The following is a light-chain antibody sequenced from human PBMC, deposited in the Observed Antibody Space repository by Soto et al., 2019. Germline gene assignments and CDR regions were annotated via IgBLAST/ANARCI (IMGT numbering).Light chain of an antibody. J-gene: IGKJ1*01. CDR3: QQYNNWT. CDR1: QSVSSN. Sequence: EIVMTQSPATLSVSPGERATLSCRASQSVSSNLAWYPQKPGQAPRVLIYGASTRATGIPARFGGSGSGTEFTLTISSLQSKDFAVYYCQQYNNWTLGQGTKVDIK. CDR2: GAS. V-gene: IGKV3-15*01.